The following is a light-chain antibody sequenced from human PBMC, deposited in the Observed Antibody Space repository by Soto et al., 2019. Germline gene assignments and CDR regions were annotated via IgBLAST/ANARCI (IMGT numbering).Light chain of an antibody. CDR2: EVS. V-gene: IGLV2-14*01. J-gene: IGLJ2*01. Sequence: QSALTQPASVSGSPGQSITISCTGTSSDVGGYTYVSWYQQHPGKAPKLMIYEVSNRPSGVPDRFSGSKSGTSASLAITGLQAEDEADYYCQSYDSSLSGSVVFGGGTKLTVL. CDR1: SSDVGGYTY. CDR3: QSYDSSLSGSVV.